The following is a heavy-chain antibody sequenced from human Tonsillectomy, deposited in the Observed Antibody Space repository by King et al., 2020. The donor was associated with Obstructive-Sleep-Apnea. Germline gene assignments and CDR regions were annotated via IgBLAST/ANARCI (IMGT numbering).Heavy chain of an antibody. D-gene: IGHD3-22*01. CDR2: INHSGST. Sequence: VQLQQWGAGLLKPSETLSLTCTVYGGSFSGYYWSWIRQSPGRGLEWIGEINHSGSTNYNPSLKSRITISIETSKNQFFLKLDSVTAADTGVYYCAKGGLYYENPWGQGTLVTVSS. CDR3: AKGGLYYENP. CDR1: GGSFSGYY. V-gene: IGHV4-34*01. J-gene: IGHJ5*02.